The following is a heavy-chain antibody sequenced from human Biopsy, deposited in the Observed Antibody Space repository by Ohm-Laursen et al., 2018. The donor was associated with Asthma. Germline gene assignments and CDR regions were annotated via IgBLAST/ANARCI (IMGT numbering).Heavy chain of an antibody. CDR3: ARAVDYSHYYGIDV. J-gene: IGHJ6*02. Sequence: SVKVSCKTSGYTFNSAGITWVRQAPGQGLEWMGWISVYNGNTKFSQKLQGRVTMITDTSTSTAYMELRSLRSDDTAVYFCARAVDYSHYYGIDVWGQGTTVTVS. D-gene: IGHD3-10*01. V-gene: IGHV1-18*01. CDR1: GYTFNSAG. CDR2: ISVYNGNT.